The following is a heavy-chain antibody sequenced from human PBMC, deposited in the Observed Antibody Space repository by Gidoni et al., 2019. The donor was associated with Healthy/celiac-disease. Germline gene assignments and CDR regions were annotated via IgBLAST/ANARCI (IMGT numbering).Heavy chain of an antibody. D-gene: IGHD1-26*01. V-gene: IGHV4-61*02. CDR2: IYTSGST. J-gene: IGHJ4*02. Sequence: QVQLQESGPGLVKPSQTLSLTCTVSGGSISSGSYHWSWIRQPAGKGLEWIGRIYTSGSTNYNPSLKSRVTISVDTSKNQFSLKLSSVTAADTAVYYCARAKSGSYFSYFDYWGQGTLVTVSS. CDR3: ARAKSGSYFSYFDY. CDR1: GGSISSGSYH.